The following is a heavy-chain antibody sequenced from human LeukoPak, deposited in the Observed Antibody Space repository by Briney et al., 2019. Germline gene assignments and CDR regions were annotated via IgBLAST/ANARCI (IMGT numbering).Heavy chain of an antibody. CDR1: GFTFSSYV. CDR3: ARHSSGWYWDYYYYMDV. J-gene: IGHJ6*03. CDR2: ILSDGSNK. D-gene: IGHD6-19*01. V-gene: IGHV3-30*04. Sequence: GRSLRLSCAASGFTFSSYVLHWVRQAPGEGLEWVGVILSDGSNKYYADSVKGRFTISRDNSENTVYLQMNSLRAEDTAVYYCARHSSGWYWDYYYYMDVWGKGTTVTVSS.